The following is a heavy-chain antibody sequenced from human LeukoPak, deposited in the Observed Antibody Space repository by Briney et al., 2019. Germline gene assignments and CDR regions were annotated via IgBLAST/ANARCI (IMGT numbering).Heavy chain of an antibody. J-gene: IGHJ6*03. Sequence: PSETLSLTCTVSGGSISSGGYSWSWIRQPPGKGLEWIGYIYHSGSTYYNPSLKSRVTISVDRSKNQFSLKLRSVTAADTAVYYCAGERPLYIGSYNYMDVWGKGTSVTVSS. CDR3: AGERPLYIGSYNYMDV. CDR2: IYHSGST. CDR1: GGSISSGGYS. V-gene: IGHV4-30-2*02. D-gene: IGHD1-26*01.